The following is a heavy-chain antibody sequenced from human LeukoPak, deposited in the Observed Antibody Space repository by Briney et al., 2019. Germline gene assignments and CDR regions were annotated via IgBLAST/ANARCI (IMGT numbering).Heavy chain of an antibody. V-gene: IGHV1-18*04. CDR3: ARGAGPWFGELSI. J-gene: IGHJ4*02. Sequence: ASVKVSCKASGYTFTGYYMHWVRQAPGRGLEWMGWISAYNGNTNYAQKFQGRVTMTTDTSTSTAYMELRSLRSDDTAVYYCARGAGPWFGELSIWGQGTLVTVSS. D-gene: IGHD3-10*01. CDR2: ISAYNGNT. CDR1: GYTFTGYY.